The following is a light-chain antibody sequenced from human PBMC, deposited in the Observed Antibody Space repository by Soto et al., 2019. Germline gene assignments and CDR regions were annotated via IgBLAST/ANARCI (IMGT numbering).Light chain of an antibody. J-gene: IGKJ1*01. Sequence: EIVMTQSPATLSVSPGERATLSCRASESVSSHLAWYQQNPGQAPRLLIYDASTRASGIPERFSGSGSGTEFTLTISSLQSADFAVYYCHHYKNGGGTFGQGTRVEIK. CDR3: HHYKNGGGT. CDR1: ESVSSH. CDR2: DAS. V-gene: IGKV3D-15*01.